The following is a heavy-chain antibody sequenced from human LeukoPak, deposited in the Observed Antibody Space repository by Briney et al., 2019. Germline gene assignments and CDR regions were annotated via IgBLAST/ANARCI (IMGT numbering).Heavy chain of an antibody. CDR1: GFTFSSYG. CDR2: ILYDGSNK. D-gene: IGHD3-3*01. J-gene: IGHJ4*02. CDR3: AKLRITIFGVVTPFDY. V-gene: IGHV3-30*02. Sequence: GGSLRLSCAASGFTFSSYGMHWVRQAPGKGLEWVAFILYDGSNKHYADSVKGRFTISRDNSKNTLYLQMNSLRAEDTAVYYCAKLRITIFGVVTPFDYWGQGTLVTVSS.